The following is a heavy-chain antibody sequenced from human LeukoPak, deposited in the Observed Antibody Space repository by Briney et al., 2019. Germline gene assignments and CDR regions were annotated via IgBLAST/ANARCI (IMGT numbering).Heavy chain of an antibody. CDR2: ISSSSSTV. CDR1: GFIFSSYS. CDR3: ARAVITIFGVVDYFDY. J-gene: IGHJ4*02. V-gene: IGHV3-48*01. Sequence: PGGSLRLSCAASGFIFSSYSMNWVRQAPGKGLEWVSYISSSSSTVYYADSVKGRFTISRDNAKNSLYLQMNSLRAEDTAVYYCARAVITIFGVVDYFDYWGQGTLVTVSS. D-gene: IGHD3-3*01.